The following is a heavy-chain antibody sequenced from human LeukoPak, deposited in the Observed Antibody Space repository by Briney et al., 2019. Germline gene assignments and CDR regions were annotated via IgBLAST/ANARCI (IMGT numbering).Heavy chain of an antibody. V-gene: IGHV3-48*01. CDR3: ASRWGEQLVPA. D-gene: IGHD6-13*01. CDR2: ISSSSSTI. CDR1: GFTFSSYS. J-gene: IGHJ5*02. Sequence: GGSLRLSCAASGFTFSSYSMNWVRQAPGKGLEWVSYISSSSSTIYYADSVKGRFTISRDNAKNSLYLQMNSLRAEDTAVYYCASRWGEQLVPAWGQGTLVTVSS.